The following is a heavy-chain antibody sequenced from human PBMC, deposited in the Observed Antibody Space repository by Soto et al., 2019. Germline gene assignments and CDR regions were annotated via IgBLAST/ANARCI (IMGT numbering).Heavy chain of an antibody. CDR3: ANSWPGVLYFFDN. J-gene: IGHJ4*02. CDR2: IYYSGLT. CDR1: GGSISSSSYY. V-gene: IGHV4-39*01. Sequence: PSETLSLTCTVSGGSISSSSYYWGWIRQPPGKGLEYIGSIYYSGLTFYNPSLKSRVSISADTSKNQFSLRLNSVTAADTAVYYCANSWPGVLYFFDNWGQGTLVTVSS. D-gene: IGHD6-13*01.